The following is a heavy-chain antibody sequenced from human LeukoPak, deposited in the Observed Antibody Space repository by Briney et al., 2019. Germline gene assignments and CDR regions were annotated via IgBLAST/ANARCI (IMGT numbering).Heavy chain of an antibody. J-gene: IGHJ5*02. CDR2: IWYDGSKE. CDR3: AKGPGARGHFNWFDP. D-gene: IGHD5-12*01. Sequence: PGGSLRLSCAASGFTFRSNGMNWVRQAPGKGLEWVAIIWYDGSKEYYADSVKGRFTISRDNSKNTVYLQMDSLRAEDTAVYYCAKGPGARGHFNWFDPWGQGTLVTVSS. V-gene: IGHV3-33*06. CDR1: GFTFRSNG.